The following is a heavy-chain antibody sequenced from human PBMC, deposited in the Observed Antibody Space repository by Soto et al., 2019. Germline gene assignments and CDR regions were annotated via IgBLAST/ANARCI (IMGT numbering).Heavy chain of an antibody. Sequence: SETLSLTCTVSGGSISSYYWSWIRQPPGKGLEWIGYIYYSGSTNYNPSLKSRVTISVDTSKNQFSLKLSSVTAADTAVYYCARVWNYYDSSGYIDYWGQGTLVTVS. V-gene: IGHV4-59*01. D-gene: IGHD3-22*01. CDR3: ARVWNYYDSSGYIDY. CDR1: GGSISSYY. CDR2: IYYSGST. J-gene: IGHJ4*02.